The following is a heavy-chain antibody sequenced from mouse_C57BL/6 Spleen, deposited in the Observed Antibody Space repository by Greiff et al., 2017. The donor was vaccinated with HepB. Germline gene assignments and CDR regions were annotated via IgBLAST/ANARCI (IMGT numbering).Heavy chain of an antibody. D-gene: IGHD4-1*01. Sequence: VQLQQSGPELVKPGASVKISCKASGYAFSSSWMNWVKQRPGKGLEWIGRIYPGDGDTNYNGKFKGKATLTADKSSSTAYMQLSSLTSEDSAVYFCARGGVLGREDLDYWGQGTTLTVSS. CDR2: IYPGDGDT. V-gene: IGHV1-82*01. CDR3: ARGGVLGREDLDY. CDR1: GYAFSSSW. J-gene: IGHJ2*01.